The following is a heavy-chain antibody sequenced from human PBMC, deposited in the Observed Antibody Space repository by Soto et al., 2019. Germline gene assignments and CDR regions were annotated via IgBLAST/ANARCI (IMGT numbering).Heavy chain of an antibody. CDR1: GYTLTAYY. V-gene: IGHV1-46*01. CDR2: VNPGDGST. J-gene: IGHJ4*02. Sequence: ASVKVSCKTSGYTLTAYYIHWVRQAPGQGREWMGIVNPGDGSTRYAQMFQDRVTMMRDTSTSTIYMELSSLRSEDTAVYYCARSYVQNRPIDYWGQGTLVTVSS. CDR3: ARSYVQNRPIDY. D-gene: IGHD3-10*02.